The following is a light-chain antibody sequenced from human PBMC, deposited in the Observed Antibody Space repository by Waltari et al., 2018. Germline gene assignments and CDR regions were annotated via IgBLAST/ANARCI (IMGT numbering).Light chain of an antibody. V-gene: IGKV3-15*01. CDR3: QQYKTYPWT. J-gene: IGKJ1*01. CDR1: QSVSTT. Sequence: EIVMTQSPATLSVSPGEGATLPCRASQSVSTTLAWYQHKRGQAPRLLIYGASTRATGIPARFSGSGAGTQFTLTISSLQPDDFATYYCQQYKTYPWTFGQGTKVEIK. CDR2: GAS.